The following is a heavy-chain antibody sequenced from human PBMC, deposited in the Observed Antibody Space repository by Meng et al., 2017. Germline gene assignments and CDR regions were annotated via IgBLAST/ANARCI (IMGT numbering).Heavy chain of an antibody. Sequence: QSGAEVKKPGASVKVPCKPSGYNFPDYYIHWVRQAPGQGLEWMGRIDPKNGDTHYAQKFQGRVTMTGDTSISTAYMDLSGLRSDDTAVYYCARDEDISAAGKLFGDYWGQGTLVTVSS. V-gene: IGHV1-2*06. CDR3: ARDEDISAAGKLFGDY. J-gene: IGHJ4*02. D-gene: IGHD6-13*01. CDR1: GYNFPDYY. CDR2: IDPKNGDT.